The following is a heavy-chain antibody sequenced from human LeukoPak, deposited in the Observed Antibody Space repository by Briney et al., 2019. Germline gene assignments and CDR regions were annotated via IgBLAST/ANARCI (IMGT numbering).Heavy chain of an antibody. Sequence: PSETLSLTCAVYGGSFSGYYWSWIRQPPGKGLEWIGELNHSGSTNYNPSLKSRVTISVDTSKNQFSLKLSSVTAADTAVYYCAGERAVWGIIVGARTPDAFDIWGQGTMVTVSS. CDR2: LNHSGST. CDR1: GGSFSGYY. J-gene: IGHJ3*02. V-gene: IGHV4-34*01. CDR3: AGERAVWGIIVGARTPDAFDI. D-gene: IGHD1-26*01.